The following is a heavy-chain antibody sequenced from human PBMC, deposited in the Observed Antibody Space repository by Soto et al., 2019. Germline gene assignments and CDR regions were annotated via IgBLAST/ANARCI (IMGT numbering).Heavy chain of an antibody. V-gene: IGHV4-31*03. CDR3: ARASILAAAGTFGY. CDR2: IYYSGST. J-gene: IGHJ4*02. Sequence: SETLSLTCTVSGGSISSGGYYWSWIRQHPGKGLEWIGYIYYSGSTYYNPSLKSRVTISVDTSKNQFSLKLSSVTAADTAVYYCARASILAAAGTFGYWGQGTLVTVSS. D-gene: IGHD6-13*01. CDR1: GGSISSGGYY.